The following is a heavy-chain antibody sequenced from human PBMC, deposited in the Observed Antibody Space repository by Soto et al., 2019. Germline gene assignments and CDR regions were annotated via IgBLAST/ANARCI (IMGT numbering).Heavy chain of an antibody. CDR2: ISTYNGNT. CDR3: SRGPTDYYDNSANYFLDY. Sequence: QVQLVQSGAEVKKPGASVKVSCKASGYTFITYGVSWVRQAPGQGLDWLGWISTYNGNTRYAERLQGRVTMNTDTTRNTAYMELRNLRSDDTAVYYCSRGPTDYYDNSANYFLDYWGQGTLVTVSS. D-gene: IGHD3-22*01. V-gene: IGHV1-18*01. J-gene: IGHJ4*02. CDR1: GYTFITYG.